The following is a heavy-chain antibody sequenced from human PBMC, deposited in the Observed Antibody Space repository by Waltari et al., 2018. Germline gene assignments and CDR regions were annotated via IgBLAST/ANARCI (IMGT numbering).Heavy chain of an antibody. CDR3: ARARYCTNGVCYTAGHFDY. Sequence: QVQLQESGPGLVKPSETLSLTCAVSGYSISSGYYWGWIRQPPGKGLEWIGSIYHSGSTYYNPSLKSRVTISVDTSKNQFSLKLSSVTAADTAVYYCARARYCTNGVCYTAGHFDYWGQGTLVTVSS. D-gene: IGHD2-8*01. CDR2: IYHSGST. J-gene: IGHJ4*02. CDR1: GYSISSGYY. V-gene: IGHV4-38-2*01.